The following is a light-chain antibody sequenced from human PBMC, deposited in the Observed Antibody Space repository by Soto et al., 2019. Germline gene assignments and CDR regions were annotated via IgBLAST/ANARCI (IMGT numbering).Light chain of an antibody. V-gene: IGKV4-1*01. J-gene: IGKJ2*01. Sequence: DIVMTQSPDSLAVSLGERATINCKSSQSVLYSSNNKNYLAWYQQRPGQPPKLLIYWASTRESGVPDRFSGSGSGTDFHLTLTRLQGEDGAVYLCQQYGSTPPTFGRGTKLEIK. CDR3: QQYGSTPPT. CDR1: QSVLYSSNNKNY. CDR2: WAS.